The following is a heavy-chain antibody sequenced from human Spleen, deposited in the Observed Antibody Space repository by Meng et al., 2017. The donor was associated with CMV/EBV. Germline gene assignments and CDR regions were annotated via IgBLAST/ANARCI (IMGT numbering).Heavy chain of an antibody. CDR2: ISGSGGST. D-gene: IGHD2-2*01. CDR1: GFTFSSYA. CDR3: EKGGSTSF. Sequence: GESLKISCAASGFTFSSYAMSWVRQAPGKGLDWVSTISGSGGSTYYADSVKGRFTISRDNSKNTLYLQMNSLRAEDTAVYYCEKGGSTSFWGQGTLVTVSS. V-gene: IGHV3-23*01. J-gene: IGHJ4*02.